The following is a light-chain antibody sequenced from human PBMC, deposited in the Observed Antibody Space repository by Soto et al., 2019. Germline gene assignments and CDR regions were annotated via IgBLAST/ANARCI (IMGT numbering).Light chain of an antibody. V-gene: IGLV2-14*03. J-gene: IGLJ1*01. Sequence: QSALTQPASVSGSPGQSSTISCTGTSSDVGGFNYVSWYQQHPGKAPKLMIYDVTNRPSGVSYRFPGSKSGNTASLTIPGLQAEDEADYYCNSYTSSSTDVFGTGTKVTVL. CDR1: SSDVGGFNY. CDR2: DVT. CDR3: NSYTSSSTDV.